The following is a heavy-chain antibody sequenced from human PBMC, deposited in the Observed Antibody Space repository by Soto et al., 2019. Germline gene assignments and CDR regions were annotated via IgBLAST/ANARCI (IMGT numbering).Heavy chain of an antibody. V-gene: IGHV4-34*01. D-gene: IGHD3-16*01. Sequence: QVQLQQWGAGLLKPSETLSLTCAVYGGSFRGYYWSWIRQPPGKGLEWIGEIDHRGSTNYNPSLTSRVTISVDTSKNQFSLKLSSVTAADTAVYYCARDKTEVTTFVYYYYGMDVWGQGTTVTVSS. J-gene: IGHJ6*02. CDR3: ARDKTEVTTFVYYYYGMDV. CDR2: IDHRGST. CDR1: GGSFRGYY.